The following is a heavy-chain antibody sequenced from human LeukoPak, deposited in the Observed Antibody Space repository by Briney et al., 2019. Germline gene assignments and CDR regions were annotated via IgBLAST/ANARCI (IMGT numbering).Heavy chain of an antibody. D-gene: IGHD3-10*01. CDR3: VGFGEFSY. CDR2: ISSSSIYI. J-gene: IGHJ4*02. Sequence: GGSLRLSCVASGFTFSSSTMNWVRQAPGKGLEWVSSISSSSIYIYSADSVKGRFTISRDNSKNTLYLQMSSLRAEDTAVYYCVGFGEFSYWGQGTLVTVSS. V-gene: IGHV3-21*01. CDR1: GFTFSSST.